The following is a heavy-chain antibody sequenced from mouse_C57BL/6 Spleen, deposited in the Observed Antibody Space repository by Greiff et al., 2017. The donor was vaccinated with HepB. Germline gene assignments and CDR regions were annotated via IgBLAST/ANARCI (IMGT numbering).Heavy chain of an antibody. D-gene: IGHD1-1*01. Sequence: EVKLVESGSELVKPGASVKISCKASGYSFTGYYMNWVKQSPEKSLEWIGEINPSTGGTTYNQKFKAKATLTVDKSSSTAYMQLKSLTSEDSAVYYCARKDYGSSYGWYFDVWGTGTTVTVSS. CDR1: GYSFTGYY. J-gene: IGHJ1*03. V-gene: IGHV1-42*01. CDR2: INPSTGGT. CDR3: ARKDYGSSYGWYFDV.